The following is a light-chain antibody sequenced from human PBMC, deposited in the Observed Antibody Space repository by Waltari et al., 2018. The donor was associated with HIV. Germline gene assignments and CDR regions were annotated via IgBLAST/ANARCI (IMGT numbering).Light chain of an antibody. Sequence: QSVLTQPPSVSAAPGQKVTISCSGSTSNIGKNYVSWYQQLPGTAPKLLIYDNNERPSGIPDRFSGSKSGTSATLGITGLQTGDEAAYYCGTWDNSLSAGVFGGGTKLTV. V-gene: IGLV1-51*01. CDR2: DNN. J-gene: IGLJ3*02. CDR3: GTWDNSLSAGV. CDR1: TSNIGKNY.